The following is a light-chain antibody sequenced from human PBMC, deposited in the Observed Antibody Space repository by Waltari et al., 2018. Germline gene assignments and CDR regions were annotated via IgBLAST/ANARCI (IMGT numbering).Light chain of an antibody. J-gene: IGKJ4*01. CDR3: QQSDSFPLT. CDR2: TAS. CDR1: QDVGSW. Sequence: DIQMTQSPSSVSASVGDRVTISCRASQDVGSWLAWYQQRPGKAPNLLIHTASNLQSGVPSRFSGTRSGTEFTLIIDGLQPEDFATYFCQQSDSFPLTFGGGTKLEMK. V-gene: IGKV1-12*01.